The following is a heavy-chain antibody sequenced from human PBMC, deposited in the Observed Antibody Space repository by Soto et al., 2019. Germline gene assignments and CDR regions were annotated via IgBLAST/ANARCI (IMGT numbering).Heavy chain of an antibody. CDR1: GFTFSRYA. J-gene: IGHJ5*02. Sequence: GGSLRLSCAASGFTFSRYAMSWVRQIPGKGLECVSAIGGDGGSIHYADSVKGRFTISRDNSKNMLYLQLNSLRAEDTAVYYCAKVGGFDPWGQGTLVTVPQ. D-gene: IGHD4-17*01. V-gene: IGHV3-23*01. CDR3: AKVGGFDP. CDR2: IGGDGGSI.